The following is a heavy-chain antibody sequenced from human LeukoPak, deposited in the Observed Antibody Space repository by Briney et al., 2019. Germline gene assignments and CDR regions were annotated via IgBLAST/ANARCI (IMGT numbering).Heavy chain of an antibody. Sequence: SETLSPTCAVYGGSFSGYYWSWIRQPPGKGLEWIGEINRSGSTHYNPSLQSRVSISIDTSKNHFSLKLRSVTAVDTAVYYCARWGHFDTSGYFVVDYWGQGTLVTVSS. D-gene: IGHD3-22*01. J-gene: IGHJ4*02. CDR1: GGSFSGYY. CDR2: INRSGST. CDR3: ARWGHFDTSGYFVVDY. V-gene: IGHV4-34*01.